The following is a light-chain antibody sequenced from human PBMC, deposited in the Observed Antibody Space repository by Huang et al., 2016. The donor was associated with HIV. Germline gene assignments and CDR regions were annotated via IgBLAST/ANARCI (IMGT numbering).Light chain of an antibody. J-gene: IGKJ2*01. CDR1: QDISNY. V-gene: IGKV1-33*01. Sequence: DIQMTQSPSSLSASVGDRVTITCQASQDISNYLNWYQQKPGKAPKLLIYDASNLETGVPTRCGGSGSGTDFTFTISSLQPEDIATYYCQQYDKLYTFGQGTKLEIK. CDR3: QQYDKLYT. CDR2: DAS.